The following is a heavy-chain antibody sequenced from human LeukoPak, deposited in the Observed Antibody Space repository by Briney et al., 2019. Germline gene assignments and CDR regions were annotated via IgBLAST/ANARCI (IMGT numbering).Heavy chain of an antibody. CDR3: ARGSRGYSSSWLIDY. Sequence: SETLSLTCAVYGGPFSGYYWSWIRQPPGKGLEWIGEINHSGSTNYNPSLKSRVTISVDTSKNQFSLKLSSVTAADTAVYYCARGSRGYSSSWLIDYWGQGTLVTVSS. CDR1: GGPFSGYY. D-gene: IGHD6-13*01. CDR2: INHSGST. J-gene: IGHJ4*02. V-gene: IGHV4-34*01.